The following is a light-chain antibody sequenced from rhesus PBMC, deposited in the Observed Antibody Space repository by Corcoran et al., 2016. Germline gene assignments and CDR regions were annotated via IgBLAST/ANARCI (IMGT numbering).Light chain of an antibody. Sequence: DIQMTQSPSSLSASVGDRVTITCRASQDISNWLAWYQQKTGKAPKLLINRVSNLEIGVPSRFSGSGSVTDFTLTISILQPEDIATYYCQQHDNSPFTLGPGTKLDIK. CDR1: QDISNW. CDR3: QQHDNSPFT. J-gene: IGKJ3*01. V-gene: IGKV1-69*01. CDR2: RVS.